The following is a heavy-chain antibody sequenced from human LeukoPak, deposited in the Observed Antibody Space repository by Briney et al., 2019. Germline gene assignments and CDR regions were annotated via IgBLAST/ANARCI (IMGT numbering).Heavy chain of an antibody. CDR2: IWYDGSNK. J-gene: IGHJ3*02. CDR3: AKDRASGYYHDAFDI. CDR1: GFTFSSYG. Sequence: PGGSLRLSCAASGFTFSSYGMHWVRQAPGKGPEWVAVIWYDGSNKYYADSVKGRFTISRDNSKNTLYLQMNSLRAEDTAVYYCAKDRASGYYHDAFDIWGQGTMVTVSS. V-gene: IGHV3-33*06. D-gene: IGHD3-22*01.